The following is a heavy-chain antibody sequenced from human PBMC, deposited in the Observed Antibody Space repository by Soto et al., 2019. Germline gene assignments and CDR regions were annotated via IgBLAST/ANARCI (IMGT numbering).Heavy chain of an antibody. V-gene: IGHV4-39*01. J-gene: IGHJ6*03. CDR3: ARHYCDRITIFGVVISCDYYYYYMDV. Sequence: PSETLSLTCTVSGGSISSSSYYWGWIRQPPGKGLEWIGSIYYSGSTYYNPSLKSRVTISVDTSKNQFSLKLSSVTAADTAVYYCARHYCDRITIFGVVISCDYYYYYMDVWGKGTTVTVSS. D-gene: IGHD3-3*01. CDR2: IYYSGST. CDR1: GGSISSSSYY.